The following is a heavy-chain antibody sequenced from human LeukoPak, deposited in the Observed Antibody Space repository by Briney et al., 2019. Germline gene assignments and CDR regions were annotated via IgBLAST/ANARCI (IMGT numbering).Heavy chain of an antibody. CDR2: IRYDGSNK. V-gene: IGHV3-30*02. CDR3: ATLPAANSLFDY. CDR1: GFTFSSYA. J-gene: IGHJ4*02. Sequence: GGSLRLSCAASGFTFSSYAMSWVRQAPGKGLEWVAFIRYDGSNKYYADSVKGRFTISRDNSKNTLYLQMNSLRAEDTAVYYCATLPAANSLFDYWGQGALVTVSS. D-gene: IGHD2-2*01.